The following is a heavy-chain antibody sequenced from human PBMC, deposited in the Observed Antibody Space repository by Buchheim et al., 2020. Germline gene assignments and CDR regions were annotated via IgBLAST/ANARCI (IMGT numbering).Heavy chain of an antibody. CDR2: ISYDGSNK. CDR3: AILHESAGNYYFDY. D-gene: IGHD4-23*01. CDR1: GFTFSSYG. V-gene: IGHV3-30*03. Sequence: QVQLVESGGGVVQPGRSLRLSCAASGFTFSSYGMHWVRQAPGKGLEWVAVISYDGSNKYYADSVKGRFTISRANSKNTLYLQMNSLRAEDTAVYYGAILHESAGNYYFDYWGQGTL. J-gene: IGHJ4*02.